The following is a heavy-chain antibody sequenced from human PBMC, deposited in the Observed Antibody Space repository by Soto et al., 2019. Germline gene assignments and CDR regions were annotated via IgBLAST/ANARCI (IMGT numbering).Heavy chain of an antibody. Sequence: QVQLVQSGAEVKKPGSSVKVSCKASGGTFSSYAISWVRQAPGQGLEWMGGIIPIFGTADYAQKFQGRVTITADEPTXTXHMELSSLRSEDTAVYYCASPPRVATIVTYYYGMDVWGQGTTVTVSS. J-gene: IGHJ6*02. CDR1: GGTFSSYA. CDR2: IIPIFGTA. D-gene: IGHD5-12*01. CDR3: ASPPRVATIVTYYYGMDV. V-gene: IGHV1-69*12.